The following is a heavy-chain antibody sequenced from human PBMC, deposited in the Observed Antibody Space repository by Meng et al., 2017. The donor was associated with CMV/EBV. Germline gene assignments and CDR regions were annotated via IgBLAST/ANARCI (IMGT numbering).Heavy chain of an antibody. J-gene: IGHJ4*02. D-gene: IGHD1-14*01. Sequence: QVQLQESGQGLVKPSQTLSLTCTVSCGSISSGDYYWSWIRQPPGKGLEWIGYIYYSGSTYYNPSLKSRVTISVDTSKNQFSLKLSSATAADTAVYYCARVTSRVAGAFDYWGQGTLVTVSS. V-gene: IGHV4-30-4*08. CDR3: ARVTSRVAGAFDY. CDR1: CGSISSGDYY. CDR2: IYYSGST.